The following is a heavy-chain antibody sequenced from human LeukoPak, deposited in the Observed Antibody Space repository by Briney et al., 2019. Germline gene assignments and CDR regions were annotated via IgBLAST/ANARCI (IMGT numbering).Heavy chain of an antibody. CDR2: IYYSGST. Sequence: SETLSLTCTVSGGSISSYYWSWIRQTPGKGLEWVGYIYYSGSTNYNPSLKSRVTIALDTSKNQFSLKLRSVTAADTAVYYCARSRFPYYRLSRTDYYYMDVWAKGTTVTVSS. V-gene: IGHV4-59*01. J-gene: IGHJ6*03. D-gene: IGHD3-10*01. CDR1: GGSISSYY. CDR3: ARSRFPYYRLSRTDYYYMDV.